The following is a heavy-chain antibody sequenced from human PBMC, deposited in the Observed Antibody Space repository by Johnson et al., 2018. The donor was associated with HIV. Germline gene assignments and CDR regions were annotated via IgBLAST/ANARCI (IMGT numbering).Heavy chain of an antibody. CDR3: AKDQAVAGRGLYAFDV. CDR1: GFTFSSYW. J-gene: IGHJ3*01. CDR2: IKQDGSEK. V-gene: IGHV3-7*05. D-gene: IGHD6-19*01. Sequence: VQVVESGGGLVQPGGSLILSCAASGFTFSSYWMSWVRQAPGKGLEWVANIKQDGSEKYYVDSVKGRFTISRDNSKNTLYLQINSLRAEDTAVYYCAKDQAVAGRGLYAFDVWVQGTMVTVSS.